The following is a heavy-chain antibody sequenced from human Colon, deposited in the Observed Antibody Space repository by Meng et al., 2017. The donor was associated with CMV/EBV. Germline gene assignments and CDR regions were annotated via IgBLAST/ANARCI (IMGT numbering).Heavy chain of an antibody. Sequence: SYGISWVRQAPGQGLEWMGWISAYHGNTNYAQKLQGRVTMTTDTSTSTAYMELRSLRSDDTAVYYCARGEYCSSTSCYEGFTWFDPWGQGTLVTVSS. CDR2: ISAYHGNT. D-gene: IGHD2-2*01. CDR3: ARGEYCSSTSCYEGFTWFDP. J-gene: IGHJ5*02. CDR1: SYG. V-gene: IGHV1-18*01.